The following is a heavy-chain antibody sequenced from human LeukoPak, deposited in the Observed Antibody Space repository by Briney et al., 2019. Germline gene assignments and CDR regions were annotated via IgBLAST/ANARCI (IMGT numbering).Heavy chain of an antibody. V-gene: IGHV4-34*01. CDR3: ARGRIAAYNRYYFDY. CDR1: GGSFSGYY. J-gene: IGHJ4*02. CDR2: INHSGST. Sequence: XETLSLTCAVYGGSFSGYYWSWIRQPPGKGLEWIGEINHSGSTNYNPSLKSRVTISVDTSKNQFSLKLSSVTAADTAVYYCARGRIAAYNRYYFDYWGQGTLVTVSS. D-gene: IGHD5-24*01.